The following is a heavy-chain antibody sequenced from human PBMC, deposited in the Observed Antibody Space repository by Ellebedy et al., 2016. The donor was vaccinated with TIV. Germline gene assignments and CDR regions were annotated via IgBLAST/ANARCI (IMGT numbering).Heavy chain of an antibody. Sequence: GGSLRLXXAASGFTFSSYAMHWVRQAPGKGLEWVAVISYDGSNKYYADSVKGRFTISRDNSKNTLYLQMNSLRAEDTAVYYCARRGYSYGIDYWGQGTLVTVSS. CDR1: GFTFSSYA. J-gene: IGHJ4*02. CDR2: ISYDGSNK. D-gene: IGHD5-18*01. V-gene: IGHV3-30-3*01. CDR3: ARRGYSYGIDY.